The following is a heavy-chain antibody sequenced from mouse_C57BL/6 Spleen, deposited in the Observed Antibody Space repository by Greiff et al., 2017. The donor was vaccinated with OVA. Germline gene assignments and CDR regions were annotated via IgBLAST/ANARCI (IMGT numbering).Heavy chain of an antibody. CDR1: GYTFTSYW. Sequence: VQLQQPGAELVKPGASVKMSCKASGYTFTSYWITWVKQRPGQGLEWIGDIYPGSGSTNYNEKFKSKATLTVDTASSTAYMQLSSLTSEDSAVYYCARGITTVVEGVWGTGTTVTVSS. CDR2: IYPGSGST. V-gene: IGHV1-55*01. D-gene: IGHD1-1*01. J-gene: IGHJ1*03. CDR3: ARGITTVVEGV.